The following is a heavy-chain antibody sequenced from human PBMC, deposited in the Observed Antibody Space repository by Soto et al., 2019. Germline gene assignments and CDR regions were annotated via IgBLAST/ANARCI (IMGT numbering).Heavy chain of an antibody. J-gene: IGHJ6*02. CDR1: GFTFSSYS. CDR3: ARTSSGLVVAATMYYYYGMDV. CDR2: ISSSSSYI. D-gene: IGHD2-15*01. Sequence: EVQLVESGGGLVQPGGSLRLSCAASGFTFSSYSMNWVRQAPGKGLEWVSYISSSSSYIYYADSVKGRFTISRDNAKNSLYLQMNSLRAEDTAVYYCARTSSGLVVAATMYYYYGMDVWGQGTTVTVSS. V-gene: IGHV3-21*05.